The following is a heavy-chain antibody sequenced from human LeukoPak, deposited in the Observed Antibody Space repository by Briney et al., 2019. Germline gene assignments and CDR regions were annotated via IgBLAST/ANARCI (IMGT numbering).Heavy chain of an antibody. CDR2: ISSSNSHI. CDR3: ARDQGLLVVAGRFGY. J-gene: IGHJ4*02. D-gene: IGHD6-19*01. V-gene: IGHV3-21*01. Sequence: GGSLRLSCAASGFTFSSYSTNWVRQAPGKGLEWVSSISSSNSHIYNADSVKGRFTISRDNAKNSLYLQMNSLRAEDTAVYYCARDQGLLVVAGRFGYWGQGTLVTVSS. CDR1: GFTFSSYS.